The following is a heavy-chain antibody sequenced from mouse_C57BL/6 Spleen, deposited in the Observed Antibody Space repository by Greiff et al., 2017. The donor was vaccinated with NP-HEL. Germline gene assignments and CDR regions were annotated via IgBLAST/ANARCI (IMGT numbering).Heavy chain of an antibody. D-gene: IGHD2-5*01. Sequence: EVQLQQSGPVLVKPGASVKLSCKASGYTFTDYYMNWVKQSHGKSLEWIGVINPYNGGTSSNQKFKGKAKLTVDKASSTAYMELNSLTSEDSAVYYCARSSNSYLDYWGQGNTLTVSS. CDR1: GYTFTDYY. CDR2: INPYNGGT. CDR3: ARSSNSYLDY. V-gene: IGHV1-19*01. J-gene: IGHJ2*01.